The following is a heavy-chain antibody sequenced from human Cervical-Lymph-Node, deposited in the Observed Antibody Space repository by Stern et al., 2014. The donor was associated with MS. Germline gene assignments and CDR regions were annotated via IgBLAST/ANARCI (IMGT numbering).Heavy chain of an antibody. D-gene: IGHD3-3*01. CDR2: MNPDSGDT. V-gene: IGHV1-8*01. CDR3: TRGWSA. J-gene: IGHJ4*02. CDR1: GYTFTSDD. Sequence: VQLVQSGAEVKKPGASVKVSCKASGYTFTSDDINWVRQVPGHGLAWMGWMNPDSGDTGYAQKFRGKFTITRDLSINTAYMEMSSLKFEDTAVYYCTRGWSAWGQGTLVTVSS.